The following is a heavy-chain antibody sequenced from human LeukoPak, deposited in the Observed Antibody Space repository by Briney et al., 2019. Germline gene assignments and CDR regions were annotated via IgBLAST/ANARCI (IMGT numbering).Heavy chain of an antibody. CDR3: LRGDRRDY. Sequence: GGSLRLSCETSGFTFNTYSVNWARQAPGKGLERVSSIDSSGGYMFYADSVKGRFIISRDNAKDSLYLQMNSLRVEDTAVYYCLRGDRRDYWGQGTLVTVSS. V-gene: IGHV3-21*06. J-gene: IGHJ4*02. CDR2: IDSSGGYM. CDR1: GFTFNTYS.